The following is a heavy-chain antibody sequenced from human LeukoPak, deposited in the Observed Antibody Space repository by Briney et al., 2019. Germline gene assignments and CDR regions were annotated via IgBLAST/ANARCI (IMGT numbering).Heavy chain of an antibody. CDR2: ITSSSSYI. Sequence: GGSLRLSCVASGFTFSSRDWMTWVRQAPGKGLEWVSSITSSSSYIYYADSVKGRFTLSRDNAKNSLYLQMNSLRAEDTAVYYCARDLSGIAGYTYGRGIDYWGQGTLATVSS. V-gene: IGHV3-21*01. CDR1: GFTFSSRDW. J-gene: IGHJ4*02. D-gene: IGHD5-18*01. CDR3: ARDLSGIAGYTYGRGIDY.